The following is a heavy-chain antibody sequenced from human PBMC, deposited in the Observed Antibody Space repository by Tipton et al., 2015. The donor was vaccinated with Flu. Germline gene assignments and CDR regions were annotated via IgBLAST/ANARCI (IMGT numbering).Heavy chain of an antibody. J-gene: IGHJ6*02. V-gene: IGHV4-61*03. CDR1: DDSVSSANYY. CDR3: AREEWKEEMGTDAAYYYHYYALDV. CDR2: IHSSGTA. D-gene: IGHD5-24*01. Sequence: TLSLTCIVSDDSVSSANYYWSWIRQPPGKQLEWIGYIHSSGTAYYNPSVKSRVTISVDMSKNHFSLRLSSVTAADTAVYYCAREEWKEEMGTDAAYYYHYYALDVWGQGTTVTVSS.